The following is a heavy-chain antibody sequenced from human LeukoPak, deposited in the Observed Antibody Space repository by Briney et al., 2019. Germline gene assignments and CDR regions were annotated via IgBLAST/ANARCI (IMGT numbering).Heavy chain of an antibody. CDR1: GYSFTTYW. J-gene: IGHJ3*02. Sequence: GESLKISCKGSGYSFTTYWIAWVRQMPGEGLEWMGIIYPGDSETRYSPSFQGQVTISADKSITPAYLQWGSLKASDTAMYYCTRSPRDGYHDAFDIWGQGTTVTVFS. CDR3: TRSPRDGYHDAFDI. CDR2: IYPGDSET. D-gene: IGHD5-24*01. V-gene: IGHV5-51*01.